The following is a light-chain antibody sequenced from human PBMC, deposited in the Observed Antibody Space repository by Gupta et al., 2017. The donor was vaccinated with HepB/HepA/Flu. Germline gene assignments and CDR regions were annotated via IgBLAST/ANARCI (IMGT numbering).Light chain of an antibody. J-gene: IGLJ1*01. CDR1: SSNIGAGYD. V-gene: IGLV1-40*01. CDR2: GNS. Sequence: QSVLTQPPSVSGPPGQRVTISCTGSSSNIGAGYDVHWYQQLPGTAPKLLIYGNSNRPSGVPDRFSGSKSGTSASLAITGLQAEDEAEYYCQSYDSSLSGHNYVFGTGTKVTVL. CDR3: QSYDSSLSGHNYV.